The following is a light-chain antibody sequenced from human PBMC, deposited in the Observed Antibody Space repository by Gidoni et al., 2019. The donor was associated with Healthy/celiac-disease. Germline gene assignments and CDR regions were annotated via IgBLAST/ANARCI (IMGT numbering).Light chain of an antibody. CDR2: AAS. J-gene: IGKJ4*01. V-gene: IGKV1-39*01. CDR1: QSISTY. Sequence: DIQMTQSPSSLSASVGDRVTITCRASQSISTYLNWYQQKPGKAPKVLIYAASSLQSGVPSRFSGSGSGTDFTLTISSLQPEDFATYYCQQSYSTPPLTFGGXTKVEIK. CDR3: QQSYSTPPLT.